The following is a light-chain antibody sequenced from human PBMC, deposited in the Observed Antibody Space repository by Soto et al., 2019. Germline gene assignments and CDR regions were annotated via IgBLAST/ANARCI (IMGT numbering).Light chain of an antibody. Sequence: AIQMTQSPSSLSASVGDRVTITCRASQGIRNDLGWYQQKPGKAPKLLISAASSLQSGVPSRFSGSASGTDFTLTISSLQPEDFATYYCLQDYTYPLTFGQGTKVEIK. V-gene: IGKV1-6*01. CDR1: QGIRND. J-gene: IGKJ1*01. CDR3: LQDYTYPLT. CDR2: AAS.